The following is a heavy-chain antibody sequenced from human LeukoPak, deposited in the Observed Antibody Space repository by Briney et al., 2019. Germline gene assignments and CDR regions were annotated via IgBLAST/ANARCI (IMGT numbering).Heavy chain of an antibody. D-gene: IGHD4-17*01. J-gene: IGHJ6*03. CDR3: ARRTVTNYCYYYMDV. Sequence: PSETLSLTCTVSGGSISSYYWSWIRQPPGKGLEWIGYIYYSGSTNYNPSLKSRVTISVDTSKNQFSLKLSSVTAADTAVYYCARRTVTNYCYYYMDVWGKGTTVTVSS. V-gene: IGHV4-59*01. CDR2: IYYSGST. CDR1: GGSISSYY.